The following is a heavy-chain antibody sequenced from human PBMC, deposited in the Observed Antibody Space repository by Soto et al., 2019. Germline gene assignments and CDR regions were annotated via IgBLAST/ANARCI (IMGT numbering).Heavy chain of an antibody. CDR3: ARVLQGGTRNSYYYYMDV. J-gene: IGHJ6*03. Sequence: EVQLVESGGGLVQSGGSLRLSCAASGFTFRSYNINWVRQAPGKGLEWISYINTRSSITLHADSVKGRFTISTVNAKNSLYLLMNRLRAEDTAVYYCARVLQGGTRNSYYYYMDVWGMGTTVTVSS. D-gene: IGHD1-26*01. V-gene: IGHV3-48*01. CDR1: GFTFRSYN. CDR2: INTRSSIT.